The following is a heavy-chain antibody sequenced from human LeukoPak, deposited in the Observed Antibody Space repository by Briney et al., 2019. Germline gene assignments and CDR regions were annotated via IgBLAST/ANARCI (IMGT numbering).Heavy chain of an antibody. CDR2: IYYSGST. V-gene: IGHV4-39*07. D-gene: IGHD3-22*01. J-gene: IGHJ5*02. CDR3: ARVYYYDSSGYSNWFDP. CDR1: GGSISSSSYY. Sequence: SETLSLTCTVSGGSISSSSYYWGWIRQPPGKGLEWIGSIYYSGSTYYNPSLKSRVTISVDMSKNQFSLKLSSVTAADTAVYYCARVYYYDSSGYSNWFDPWGQGTLVTVSS.